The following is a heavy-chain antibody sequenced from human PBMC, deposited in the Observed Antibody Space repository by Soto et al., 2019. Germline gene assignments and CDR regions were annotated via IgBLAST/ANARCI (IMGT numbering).Heavy chain of an antibody. V-gene: IGHV1-24*01. J-gene: IGHJ1*01. CDR2: FDPEDGET. D-gene: IGHD3-22*01. CDR1: GYTLTELS. Sequence: ASVKVSCKVSGYTLTELSMHWARQAPGKGLEWMGGFDPEDGETIYAQKFQGRVTMTEDTSTDTAYMELSSLRSEDTAVYYCATPFLYYDSSGPRGFQHWGQGTLVTVSS. CDR3: ATPFLYYDSSGPRGFQH.